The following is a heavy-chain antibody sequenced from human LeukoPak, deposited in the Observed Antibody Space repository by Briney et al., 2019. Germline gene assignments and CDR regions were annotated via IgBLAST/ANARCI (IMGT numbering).Heavy chain of an antibody. V-gene: IGHV1-18*01. CDR2: ISAYNGNT. J-gene: IGHJ6*03. D-gene: IGHD2-2*01. Sequence: ASVKVSCKASGYTFTSYGISWVRQAPGQGLEWMGWISAYNGNTNYAQKLQGRVTMTRNTSISTAYMELSSLRSEDTAVYYCARAVRYCSSTSCYAGIYYMDVWGKGTTVTISS. CDR3: ARAVRYCSSTSCYAGIYYMDV. CDR1: GYTFTSYG.